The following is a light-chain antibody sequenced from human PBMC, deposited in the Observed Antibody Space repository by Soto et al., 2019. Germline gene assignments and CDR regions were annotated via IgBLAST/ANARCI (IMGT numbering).Light chain of an antibody. Sequence: EIVMTQSPATLSGSPGERATLSCRASQSVRTNLAWYQQKPGQPPRLLIYNSFIRDTGVSAKFSGSGSGTAFTLTIDSLQSEDFAVYYCQQYEIWPPYTFGQGTRLE. CDR1: QSVRTN. V-gene: IGKV3-15*01. J-gene: IGKJ2*01. CDR3: QQYEIWPPYT. CDR2: NSF.